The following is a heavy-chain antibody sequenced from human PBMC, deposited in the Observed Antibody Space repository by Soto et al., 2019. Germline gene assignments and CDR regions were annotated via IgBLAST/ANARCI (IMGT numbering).Heavy chain of an antibody. CDR3: VREAYIGYGHAIDH. J-gene: IGHJ4*02. V-gene: IGHV4-59*01. CDR1: GVTISTYY. D-gene: IGHD5-12*01. CDR2: NYHSGTT. Sequence: QVQLKESGPGLVNPSETLSLTCAVSGVTISTYYWSWIRQPPGKGLEWIGYNYHSGTTNYNPSLKSRVTISVDTSKNQVSLRLTSVTAADTAIYYCVREAYIGYGHAIDHWGQGILVTVSS.